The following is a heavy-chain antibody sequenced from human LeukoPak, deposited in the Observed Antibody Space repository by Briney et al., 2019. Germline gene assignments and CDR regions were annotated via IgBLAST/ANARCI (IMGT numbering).Heavy chain of an antibody. J-gene: IGHJ4*02. Sequence: GGSLRLPCAASGFTFRNYVIHWVRQAPGKGLEWVAVTSSDLNVKLYADSVKGRFTISRDNSRSTLYLQMNSLRPEDTAIYYCAREGYYGSGSPPSLYFDYWGQGTLVTVSS. D-gene: IGHD3-10*01. V-gene: IGHV3-30-3*01. CDR1: GFTFRNYV. CDR2: TSSDLNVK. CDR3: AREGYYGSGSPPSLYFDY.